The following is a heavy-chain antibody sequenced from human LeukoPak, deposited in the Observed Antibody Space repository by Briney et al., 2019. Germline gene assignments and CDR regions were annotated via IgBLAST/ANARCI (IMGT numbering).Heavy chain of an antibody. CDR2: ISSSSSYI. V-gene: IGHV3-21*01. J-gene: IGHJ4*02. Sequence: GGSLRLSCAASGFTFSSYSMNWVRQAPGKGLEWVSSISSSSSYIYYADSVKGRFTISRDNAKNSLYLQINSLRAEDTAVYYCARDSCSSTSRYFYYWGQGTLVTVSS. D-gene: IGHD2-2*01. CDR1: GFTFSSYS. CDR3: ARDSCSSTSRYFYY.